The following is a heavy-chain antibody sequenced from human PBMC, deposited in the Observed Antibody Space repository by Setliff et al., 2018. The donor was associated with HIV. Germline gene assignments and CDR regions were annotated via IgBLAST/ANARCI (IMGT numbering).Heavy chain of an antibody. Sequence: SETLSLTCTVSGDSISRGPYYWSWIRQPAGKGLEWIGYIYTSGSTNYNPSLKSRVTISVDTSKNQFSLKLTSVTATDTAVYYCARDNPHFGVASSYYYGMDVWGQGTTVTVSS. CDR3: ARDNPHFGVASSYYYGMDV. J-gene: IGHJ6*02. D-gene: IGHD3-3*01. V-gene: IGHV4-61*09. CDR1: GDSISRGPYY. CDR2: IYTSGST.